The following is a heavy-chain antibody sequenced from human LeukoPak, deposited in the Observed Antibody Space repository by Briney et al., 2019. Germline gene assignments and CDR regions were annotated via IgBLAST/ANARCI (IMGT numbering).Heavy chain of an antibody. D-gene: IGHD6-6*01. Sequence: ASVKVSCKASGGTFSSYAICWVRQVPGQGLEWMGGIIPIFGTANYAQKFQGRVTITADESTSTAYMELSSLRSEDTAVYYCAREPVGYSSSSPPDYWGQGTLVTVSS. V-gene: IGHV1-69*13. CDR2: IIPIFGTA. J-gene: IGHJ4*02. CDR1: GGTFSSYA. CDR3: AREPVGYSSSSPPDY.